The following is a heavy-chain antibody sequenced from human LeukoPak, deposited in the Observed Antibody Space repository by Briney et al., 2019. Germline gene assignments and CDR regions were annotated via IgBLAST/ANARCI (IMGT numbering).Heavy chain of an antibody. CDR2: ISSYNGNT. V-gene: IGHV1-18*01. D-gene: IGHD3-22*01. CDR1: GYTFTSYG. Sequence: ASAKVSCKASGYTFTSYGISWVRQAPGQGLEWVGWISSYNGNTNYARKVKGRVTMTTDTSTSTAYMELRSLRSDDTAVYYCARDPDYDSSGSYLDYWGQGTLVTVSS. J-gene: IGHJ4*02. CDR3: ARDPDYDSSGSYLDY.